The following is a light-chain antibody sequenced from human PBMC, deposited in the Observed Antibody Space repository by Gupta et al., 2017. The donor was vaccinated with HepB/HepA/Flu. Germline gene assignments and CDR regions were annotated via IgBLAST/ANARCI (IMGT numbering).Light chain of an antibody. CDR3: VAWDDTLVGWL. CDR2: RSN. J-gene: IGLJ3*02. V-gene: IGLV1-47*01. Sequence: QSVLTQPRSVSGTPGQRVVISCSGSSSNIGTNFVYWYQHHPGAAPRPLIYRSNQRPSWVPELFSGSKSGTSASLAIGGLRSEDEADYYCVAWDDTLVGWLFGGGTRLTVL. CDR1: SSNIGTNF.